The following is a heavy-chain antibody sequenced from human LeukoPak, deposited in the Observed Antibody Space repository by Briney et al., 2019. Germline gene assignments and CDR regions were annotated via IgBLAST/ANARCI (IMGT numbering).Heavy chain of an antibody. D-gene: IGHD2-15*01. Sequence: GESLKISCAASGFTFSSYAMSWVRQAPGKGLEWVSAISGSGGSTYYADSVKGRFTISRDNSKNTLYLQMNSLRAEDTAVYYCAKDAIQLPATATVYFDYWGQGTLVTVSS. J-gene: IGHJ4*02. V-gene: IGHV3-23*01. CDR3: AKDAIQLPATATVYFDY. CDR2: ISGSGGST. CDR1: GFTFSSYA.